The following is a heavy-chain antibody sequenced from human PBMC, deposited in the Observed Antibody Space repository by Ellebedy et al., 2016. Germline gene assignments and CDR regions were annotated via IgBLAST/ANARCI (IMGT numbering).Heavy chain of an antibody. CDR2: ISHSGNT. CDR1: GASISNDNW. D-gene: IGHD2-15*01. Sequence: SETLSLTCAVSGASISNDNWWSWVRQTPGKGLEWIGEISHSGNTNYNPSLKSRVTISVDTSKNQFSLKLSSVTAADTSVYYCARSRIYYGMDVWGQGTMVTVSS. CDR3: ARSRIYYGMDV. J-gene: IGHJ6*02. V-gene: IGHV4-4*02.